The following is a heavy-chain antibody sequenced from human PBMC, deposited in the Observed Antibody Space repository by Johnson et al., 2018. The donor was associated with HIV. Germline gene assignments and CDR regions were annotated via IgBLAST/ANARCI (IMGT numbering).Heavy chain of an antibody. Sequence: VQLVESGGVVVQPGGSLRLSCAASGFTFDDYTMHWVRQAPGKGLEWVSLISWDGGSTYYADSVKGRFTISRDNSKNSLYLQMSSLRTEDTALYYCAKDASGSYSRAQSISDAFDIWSQGTMVTVSS. J-gene: IGHJ3*02. D-gene: IGHD1-26*01. CDR3: AKDASGSYSRAQSISDAFDI. CDR2: ISWDGGST. V-gene: IGHV3-43*01. CDR1: GFTFDDYT.